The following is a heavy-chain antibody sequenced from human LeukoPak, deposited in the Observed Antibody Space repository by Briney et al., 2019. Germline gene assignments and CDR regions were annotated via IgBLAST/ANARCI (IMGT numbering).Heavy chain of an antibody. CDR2: MNPNSGNT. D-gene: IGHD5-18*01. J-gene: IGHJ4*02. V-gene: IGHV1-8*02. Sequence: ASVKVSCKASGYTFTSYGISWVRQATGQGLEWMGWMNPNSGNTGYAQKFQGRVTMTRNTSISTAYMELSSLRSEDTAVYYCARGQTYRYSYGKYYFDYWGQGTLVTVSS. CDR3: ARGQTYRYSYGKYYFDY. CDR1: GYTFTSYG.